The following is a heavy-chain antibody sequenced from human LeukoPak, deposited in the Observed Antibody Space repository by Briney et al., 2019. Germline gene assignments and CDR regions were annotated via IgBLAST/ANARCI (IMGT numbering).Heavy chain of an antibody. Sequence: GESLKISCKGSGYSFTSYWIGWVRQMPWIGLEWMGIIYPGVSSTTYSPSFQGQVTISADRSITTAYLQWSSLKASDTAMYYCATGLWWDLYYWGQGTPVTVSS. D-gene: IGHD1-26*01. V-gene: IGHV5-51*01. CDR1: GYSFTSYW. CDR2: IYPGVSST. J-gene: IGHJ4*02. CDR3: ATGLWWDLYY.